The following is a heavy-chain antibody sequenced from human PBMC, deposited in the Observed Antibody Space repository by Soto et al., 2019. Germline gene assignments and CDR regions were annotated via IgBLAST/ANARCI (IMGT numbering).Heavy chain of an antibody. CDR2: INHSGST. D-gene: IGHD2-21*02. Sequence: QVQLQQWGAGLLKPSETLSLTCAVYGGSFSGYYWSWIRQPPGKGLEWIGEINHSGSTNYNPSLKRRVTLSGDPSKDQFSLKPSSVTAADTAVYYCARGRIVVVTAIYFQHWGQGTLVTVSS. CDR3: ARGRIVVVTAIYFQH. J-gene: IGHJ1*01. V-gene: IGHV4-34*01. CDR1: GGSFSGYY.